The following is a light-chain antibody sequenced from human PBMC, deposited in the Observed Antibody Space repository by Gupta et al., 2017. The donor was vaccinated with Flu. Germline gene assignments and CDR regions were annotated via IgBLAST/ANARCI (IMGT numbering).Light chain of an antibody. Sequence: VTLGKPASISCSSSQCRVHNNGNTYLHWFHQRPGQAPRRLIYKVSNRDYGVPDRFSGSGSGTEFTLNISRGEADDVGVYYCMQWKCWPFAFGQGTKLEI. CDR3: MQWKCWPFA. J-gene: IGKJ2*01. CDR2: KVS. CDR1: QCRVHNNGNTY. V-gene: IGKV2-30*02.